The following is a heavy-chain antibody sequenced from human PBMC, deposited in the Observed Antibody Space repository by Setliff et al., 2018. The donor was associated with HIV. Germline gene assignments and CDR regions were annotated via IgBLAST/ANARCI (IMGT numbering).Heavy chain of an antibody. CDR2: ISAYNGNT. J-gene: IGHJ4*02. D-gene: IGHD3-22*01. CDR3: ARTAYYYDSSGYQVDY. V-gene: IGHV1-18*01. Sequence: ASVKVSCKASGYTFTSYGISWVRQAPGQGLEWMGWISAYNGNTNYAQKLRGRVTMTSDTSTSTAYMELRSLRSDDTAVYYCARTAYYYDSSGYQVDYWGQGTLVTVSS. CDR1: GYTFTSYG.